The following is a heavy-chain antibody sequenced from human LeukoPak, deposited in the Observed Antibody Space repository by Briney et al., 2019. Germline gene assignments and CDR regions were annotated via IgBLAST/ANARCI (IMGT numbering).Heavy chain of an antibody. J-gene: IGHJ4*02. CDR3: ARAPYTTSWSNFDY. D-gene: IGHD3-16*01. Sequence: SGGSLRLSCAASGFSFTSYWMHWVRQAPGKGLESVSVMYAAGSTYYADSVRGRFTISRDTSKDTLYLQMNSLRVEDTAIYYCARAPYTTSWSNFDYWGQGTLVTVSP. CDR1: GFSFTSYW. CDR2: MYAAGST. V-gene: IGHV3-53*01.